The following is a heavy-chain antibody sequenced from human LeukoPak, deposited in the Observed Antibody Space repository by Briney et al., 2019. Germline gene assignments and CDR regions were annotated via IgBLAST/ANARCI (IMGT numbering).Heavy chain of an antibody. CDR1: GYTFASYG. D-gene: IGHD3-22*01. V-gene: IGHV1-18*01. J-gene: IGHJ4*02. Sequence: ASVKVSCKASGYTFASYGISWVRQAPGQGLEWMGWISAYNGNTNYAQKLQGRVTMTTDTSTSTAYMELRSLRSDDTAVYYCARDSRVFITVPDYYDSSGYYDYWGQGTLVTVSS. CDR3: ARDSRVFITVPDYYDSSGYYDY. CDR2: ISAYNGNT.